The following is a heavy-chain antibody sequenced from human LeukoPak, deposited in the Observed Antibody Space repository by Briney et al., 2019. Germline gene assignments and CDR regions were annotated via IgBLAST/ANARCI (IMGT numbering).Heavy chain of an antibody. D-gene: IGHD3-16*02. CDR1: GGSISSSSYY. V-gene: IGHV4-39*01. Sequence: SETLSLTCTVSGGSISSSSYYWGWIRQPPGKGLEWIGSIYYSGSTYYNPSLKSRVTISVDTSKNQFSLKLSSVTAADTAVYYCARKGGSYRYGPVGYWGQGTLVTVSS. CDR3: ARKGGSYRYGPVGY. CDR2: IYYSGST. J-gene: IGHJ4*02.